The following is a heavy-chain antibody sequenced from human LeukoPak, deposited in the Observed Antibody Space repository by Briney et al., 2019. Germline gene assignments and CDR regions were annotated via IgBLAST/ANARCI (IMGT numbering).Heavy chain of an antibody. CDR3: ARHARLRIWYNWFDP. V-gene: IGHV4-39*01. CDR2: IYYSGST. Sequence: SETLSLTCTVSGGSISSSSYYWGWIRQPPGKGLEWIGSIYYSGSTYYNPSLKSRVAISVDTSKNQFSLKLSSVTAADTAVYYCARHARLRIWYNWFDPWGQGTLVTVSS. J-gene: IGHJ5*02. D-gene: IGHD5-12*01. CDR1: GGSISSSSYY.